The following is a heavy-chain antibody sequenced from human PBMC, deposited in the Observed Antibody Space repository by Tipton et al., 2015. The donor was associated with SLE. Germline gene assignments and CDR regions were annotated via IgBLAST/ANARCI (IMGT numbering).Heavy chain of an antibody. CDR3: ARGPGLLWFGERKGAFDI. CDR2: IYTSGST. CDR1: GGSISSHY. Sequence: LSLTCSVSGGSISSHYWSWIRQPAGKGLEWIGYIYTSGSTNYNPSLKSRVTISVDTSKNQFSLKLSSVTAADTAVYYCARGPGLLWFGERKGAFDIWGQGTMVTVSS. J-gene: IGHJ3*02. D-gene: IGHD3-10*01. V-gene: IGHV4-4*09.